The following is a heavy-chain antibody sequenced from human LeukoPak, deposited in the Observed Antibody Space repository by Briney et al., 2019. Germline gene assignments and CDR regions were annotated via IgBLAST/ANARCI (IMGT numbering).Heavy chain of an antibody. V-gene: IGHV3-21*01. J-gene: IGHJ4*02. CDR1: GFTFSSYS. D-gene: IGHD3-22*01. CDR3: ARETYYYDSSGYYRGGYYFDY. Sequence: GGSLRLSCAASGFTFSSYSMNWVRQAPGKGLEWVSSISSSSSYIYYADSVKGRFTISRDNSKNTLYLQMNSLRAEDTAVYYCARETYYYDSSGYYRGGYYFDYWGQGTLVTVSS. CDR2: ISSSSSYI.